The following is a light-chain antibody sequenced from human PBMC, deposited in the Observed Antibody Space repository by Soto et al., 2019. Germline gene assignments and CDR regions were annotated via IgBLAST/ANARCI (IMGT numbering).Light chain of an antibody. V-gene: IGKV1-5*03. CDR3: QQYNDYFPWT. Sequence: DIQMTQSPSTLSASVGDRVTITCRASQSVSYSLAWYQQKPGKAPKFLIYKASSLEGGVPSRFSGSGSGTEFTLTISSLQPEDFATYYCQQYNDYFPWTFGQGTKVEMK. CDR1: QSVSYS. J-gene: IGKJ1*01. CDR2: KAS.